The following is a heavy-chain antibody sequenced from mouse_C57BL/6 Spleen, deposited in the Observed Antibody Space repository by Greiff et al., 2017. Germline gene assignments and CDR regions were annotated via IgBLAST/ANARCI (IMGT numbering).Heavy chain of an antibody. J-gene: IGHJ2*01. V-gene: IGHV1-69*01. CDR3: ARWPIYYGSYYFDY. CDR2: IDPSDSYT. CDR1: GYTFTSYW. D-gene: IGHD1-1*01. Sequence: QVHVKQPGAELVMPGASVKLSCKASGYTFTSYWMHWVKQRPGQGLEWIGEIDPSDSYTNYNQKFKGKSTLTVDKSSSTAYMQLSSLTSEDSAVYYCARWPIYYGSYYFDYWGQGTTLTVSS.